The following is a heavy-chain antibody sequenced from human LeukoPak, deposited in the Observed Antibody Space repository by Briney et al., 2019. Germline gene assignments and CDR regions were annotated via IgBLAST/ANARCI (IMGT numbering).Heavy chain of an antibody. D-gene: IGHD2-21*02. CDR2: ISYNISDK. CDR1: GFTFTSYG. CDR3: ARSGAHCGGDSYSPFDY. J-gene: IGHJ4*02. Sequence: GGCLRHSCAPCGFTFTSYGVHCVRQAPGTGVERGAVISYNISDKYYADSAKGRFTISRDTSKNTLYMHKNSLRAEDTAVYNCARSGAHCGGDSYSPFDYWVQGTLVTVSS. V-gene: IGHV3-30*03.